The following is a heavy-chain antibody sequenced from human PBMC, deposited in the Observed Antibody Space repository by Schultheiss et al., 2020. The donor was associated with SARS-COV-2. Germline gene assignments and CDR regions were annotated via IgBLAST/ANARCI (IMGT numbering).Heavy chain of an antibody. CDR3: AEDTPAVGLDI. CDR2: ISWNSGSI. CDR1: GFSFSSYA. J-gene: IGHJ6*02. Sequence: GGSLRLSCSASGFSFSSYAMSWVRQAPGKGLEWVSGISWNSGSIGYADSVKGRFTVSRDNSKNTLYLQMNSLRAEDTAVYYCAEDTPAVGLDIWGQGTTVTGSS. D-gene: IGHD6-19*01. V-gene: IGHV3-23*01.